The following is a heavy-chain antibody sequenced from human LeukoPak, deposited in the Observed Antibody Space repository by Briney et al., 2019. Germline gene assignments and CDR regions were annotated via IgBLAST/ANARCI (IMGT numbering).Heavy chain of an antibody. J-gene: IGHJ5*02. Sequence: ASVKVSCKASGYTFTSYAMNWVRQAPGQGLGWMGWINTNTGNPTYAQGFTGRFVFSLDTSVSTAYLQISSLKAEDTAVYYCARDRPYYYDSSGGLPWFDPWGQGTLVTVSS. D-gene: IGHD3-22*01. V-gene: IGHV7-4-1*02. CDR3: ARDRPYYYDSSGGLPWFDP. CDR2: INTNTGNP. CDR1: GYTFTSYA.